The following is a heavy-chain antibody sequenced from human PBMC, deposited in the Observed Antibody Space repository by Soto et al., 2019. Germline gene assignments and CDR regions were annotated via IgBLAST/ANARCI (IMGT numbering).Heavy chain of an antibody. V-gene: IGHV3-7*03. Sequence: EVQLVESGGGLVQPGGSLRLSCAASGFTFNSYWMSWVRQAPGKGLEWVANIKQDGSEKYYVDSVKGRFTISRDNAKNSLYLQMNSLRAEDTAVYYCAKEGTNMVRGVIITHPLDYWGQGTLVTVSS. CDR1: GFTFNSYW. J-gene: IGHJ4*02. CDR2: IKQDGSEK. D-gene: IGHD3-10*01. CDR3: AKEGTNMVRGVIITHPLDY.